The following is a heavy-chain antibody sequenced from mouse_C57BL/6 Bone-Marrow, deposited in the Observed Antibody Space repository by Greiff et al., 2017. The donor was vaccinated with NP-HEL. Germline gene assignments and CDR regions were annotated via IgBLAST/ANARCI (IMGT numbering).Heavy chain of an antibody. D-gene: IGHD2-1*01. J-gene: IGHJ2*01. Sequence: EVQLQQSGAELVRPGASVKLSCTASGFNIKDDYMHWVKQRPEQGLEWIGWIDPENGDTEYASKFQGKATITADTSSNTAYLQLSSLTSEDTAVYYCTTEIYYGNSLHFDYWGQGTTLTVSS. CDR3: TTEIYYGNSLHFDY. CDR2: IDPENGDT. V-gene: IGHV14-4*01. CDR1: GFNIKDDY.